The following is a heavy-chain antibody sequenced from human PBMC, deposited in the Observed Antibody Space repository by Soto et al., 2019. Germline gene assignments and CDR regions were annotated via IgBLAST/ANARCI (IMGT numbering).Heavy chain of an antibody. CDR3: ARINGPSGNYDIDV. CDR2: IFSNDEK. Sequence: SGPTLVNPTETLTLTCTVSGFSLSNARMGVSWIRQPPGKALEWLAHIFSNDEKSYSTSLKTRLTISRDTSKNQVVLTMTNVDPVDTATYYCARINGPSGNYDIDVWGQGTLVTVSS. J-gene: IGHJ4*02. D-gene: IGHD3-9*01. CDR1: GFSLSNARMG. V-gene: IGHV2-26*01.